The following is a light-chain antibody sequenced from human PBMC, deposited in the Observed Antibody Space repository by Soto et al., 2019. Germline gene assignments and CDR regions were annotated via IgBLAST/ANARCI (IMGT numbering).Light chain of an antibody. CDR3: QQLITAPFS. CDR1: QGISYY. Sequence: DIPLTQSPSFLSASVGDRVTITCRASQGISYYLAWYQKKPGKAPKALIYDASTLRTGVPPRFRGSGSGTGLTITISSRQPEDFATYYCQQLITAPFSFGPGTKVDIK. V-gene: IGKV1-9*01. CDR2: DAS. J-gene: IGKJ3*01.